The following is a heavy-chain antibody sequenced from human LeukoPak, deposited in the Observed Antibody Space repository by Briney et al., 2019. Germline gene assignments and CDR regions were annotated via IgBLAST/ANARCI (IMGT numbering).Heavy chain of an antibody. CDR1: GYTFTGHY. Sequence: ASVKVSCKASGYTFTGHYMHWVRQAPGQGLEWMGWINPSSGGTNYAQKFQGRVTMTRDTSISTAYMELSRLRSDDTAVYYCARVDRLGYCSSTSCLPGGYWGQGTLVTVSS. J-gene: IGHJ4*02. D-gene: IGHD2-2*01. CDR3: ARVDRLGYCSSTSCLPGGY. V-gene: IGHV1-2*02. CDR2: INPSSGGT.